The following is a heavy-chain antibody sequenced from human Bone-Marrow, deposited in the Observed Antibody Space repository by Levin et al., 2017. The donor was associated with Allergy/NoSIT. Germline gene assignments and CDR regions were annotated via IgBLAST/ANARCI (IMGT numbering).Heavy chain of an antibody. J-gene: IGHJ3*02. CDR1: GGSISSYY. Sequence: SETLSLTCTVSGGSISSYYWSWIRQPPGKGLEWIGYIYYSGSTNYNPSLKSRVTISVDTSKNQFSLKLSSVTAADTAVYYCARHGSGWYGMGDAFDIWGQGTMVTVSS. CDR3: ARHGSGWYGMGDAFDI. D-gene: IGHD6-19*01. V-gene: IGHV4-59*08. CDR2: IYYSGST.